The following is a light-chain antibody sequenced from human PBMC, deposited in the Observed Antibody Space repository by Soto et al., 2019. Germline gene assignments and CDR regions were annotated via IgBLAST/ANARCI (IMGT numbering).Light chain of an antibody. CDR2: DTS. V-gene: IGKV3D-20*02. CDR1: PSVSRRY. CDR3: LQRHMWPIT. Sequence: VLLPRSPSTLSLSPGARALPPCWASPSVSRRYVDWYQHNPGLAPRLLIHDTSRRAIGIPERLSGSGSGTNFTLTISSLEPEDAEVYYCLQRHMWPITFGQGTRLEIK. J-gene: IGKJ5*01.